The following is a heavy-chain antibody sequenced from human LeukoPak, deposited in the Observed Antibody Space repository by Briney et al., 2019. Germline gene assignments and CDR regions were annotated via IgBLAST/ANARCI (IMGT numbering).Heavy chain of an antibody. D-gene: IGHD4-23*01. CDR2: ISYDGSNK. J-gene: IGHJ3*02. V-gene: IGHV3-30-3*01. Sequence: GGSLRLSCAASGFTFSSYAMPWVRQAPGKGLEWVAVISYDGSNKYYADSVKGRFTISRDNSKNTLYLQMNSLRAEDTAVYYCASSVVTTHDAFDIWGQGTMVTVSS. CDR1: GFTFSSYA. CDR3: ASSVVTTHDAFDI.